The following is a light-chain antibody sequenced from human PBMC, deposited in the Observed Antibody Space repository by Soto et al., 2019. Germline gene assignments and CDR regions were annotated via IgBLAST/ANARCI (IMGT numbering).Light chain of an antibody. Sequence: DVVMTQSPLSLPVTLGQPASISCRSSQSLVSSDGKTYLHWFQQRPGQSPRRLIYRVSNRDSGVPDRFSGSGSGTDFTLEISRVEADDVGVYYCMQGRHWPPGYTFGQGTKLEI. CDR1: QSLVSSDGKTY. CDR3: MQGRHWPPGYT. V-gene: IGKV2-30*01. J-gene: IGKJ2*01. CDR2: RVS.